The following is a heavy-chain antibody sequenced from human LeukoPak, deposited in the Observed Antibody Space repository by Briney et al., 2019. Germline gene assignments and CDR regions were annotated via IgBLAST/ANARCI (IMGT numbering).Heavy chain of an antibody. CDR1: GFTFSSYS. D-gene: IGHD3-22*01. Sequence: GGSLRLSCAASGFTFSSYSMNWVRQAPGKGLEWVSYISSSSSTIYYADSVKGRFTISRDNAKNSLYLQMNSLRAEDAAVYYCAREGADYYYSSGFYYVLPDYWGQGTLVTVSS. CDR2: ISSSSSTI. V-gene: IGHV3-48*01. J-gene: IGHJ4*02. CDR3: AREGADYYYSSGFYYVLPDY.